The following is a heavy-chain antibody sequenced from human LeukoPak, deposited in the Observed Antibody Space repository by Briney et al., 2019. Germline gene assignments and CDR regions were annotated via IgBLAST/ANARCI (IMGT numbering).Heavy chain of an antibody. J-gene: IGHJ4*02. D-gene: IGHD3-22*01. CDR2: INHSGST. V-gene: IGHV4-34*01. CDR3: ARGALFYYDSSGYYDTSVFDY. Sequence: SETLSLTCAVYGGSFSGYYWSWIRQPPGKGLEWIGEINHSGSTNYNPSLKSRVTISVDTSKNQFSLKLSSVTAADTAVYYCARGALFYYDSSGYYDTSVFDYWGQGTRVTVSS. CDR1: GGSFSGYY.